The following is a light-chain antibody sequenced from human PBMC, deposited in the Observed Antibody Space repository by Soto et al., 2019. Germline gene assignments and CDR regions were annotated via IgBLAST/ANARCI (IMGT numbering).Light chain of an antibody. CDR2: GAS. Sequence: EIVMTQSPATLSVSPGEGTTLSCRASRNVSSNLAWYQQKPGQAPRLLIYGASTRATGFPARFSGSGSGTEFTLTISILQSEDFAVYYCQQYNYWPRTFGQGTKVEIK. J-gene: IGKJ1*01. CDR3: QQYNYWPRT. CDR1: RNVSSN. V-gene: IGKV3-15*01.